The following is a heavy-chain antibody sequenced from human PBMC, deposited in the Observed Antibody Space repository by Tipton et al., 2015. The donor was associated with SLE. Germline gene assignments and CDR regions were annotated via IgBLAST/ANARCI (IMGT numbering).Heavy chain of an antibody. CDR3: AKERWELPDEGYYFDY. CDR1: GFTFSSYA. D-gene: IGHD1-26*01. Sequence: GSLRLSCAASGFTFSSYAMSWVRQAPGKGLEWVSVIYSGGSTYYADSVKGRFTISRDNSKNTLYLQMNSLRAEDTAVYYCAKERWELPDEGYYFDYWGQGTLVTVSS. V-gene: IGHV3-23*03. CDR2: IYSGGST. J-gene: IGHJ4*02.